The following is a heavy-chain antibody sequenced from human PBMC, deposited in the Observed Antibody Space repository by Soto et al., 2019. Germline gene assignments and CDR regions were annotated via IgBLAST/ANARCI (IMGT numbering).Heavy chain of an antibody. J-gene: IGHJ4*02. V-gene: IGHV4-34*01. Sequence: PSETLSLTCAVYGGSFSGYYWSWIRQPPGKGLEWIGEINHSGSTNYNPSLKSRVTISVDTSKNQFSLKLSSVTAADTAVYYCARGGTMIVVVPNPLDYWGQGTQVTVSS. D-gene: IGHD3-22*01. CDR1: GGSFSGYY. CDR3: ARGGTMIVVVPNPLDY. CDR2: INHSGST.